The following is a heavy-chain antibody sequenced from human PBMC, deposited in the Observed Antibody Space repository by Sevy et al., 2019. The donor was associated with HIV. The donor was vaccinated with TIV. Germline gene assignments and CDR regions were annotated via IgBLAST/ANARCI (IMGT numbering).Heavy chain of an antibody. CDR1: NDSISSSSYY. V-gene: IGHV4-39*01. CDR3: ATNYGILTGYRDYYYHGMDV. CDR2: IYYSGTT. Sequence: SETLSLTCSVSNDSISSSSYYWGWIRQPPGKGLEWIGSIYYSGTTYYNPSLKSRVTIFVDTSKNQFYLKLNSVTAADTAVYYCATNYGILTGYRDYYYHGMDVWGQGTTVTVSS. D-gene: IGHD3-9*01. J-gene: IGHJ6*02.